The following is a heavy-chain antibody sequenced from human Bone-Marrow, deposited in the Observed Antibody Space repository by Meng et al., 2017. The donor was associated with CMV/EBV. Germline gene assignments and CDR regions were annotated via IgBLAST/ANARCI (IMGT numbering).Heavy chain of an antibody. CDR2: IIPIFGTA. D-gene: IGHD5-18*01. V-gene: IGHV1-69*01. Sequence: KDSGGSYSSYAVSWVRQAPGQGVEWMGGIIPIFGTANYAQKFQGRVTITAEESTRTAYMELSSLRSEETAVYCCARAGGWIQLWLLDYWGQGTLVTVSS. CDR1: GGSYSSYA. J-gene: IGHJ4*02. CDR3: ARAGGWIQLWLLDY.